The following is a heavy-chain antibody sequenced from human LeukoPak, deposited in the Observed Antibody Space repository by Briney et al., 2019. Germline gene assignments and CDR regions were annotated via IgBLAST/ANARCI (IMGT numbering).Heavy chain of an antibody. CDR1: GYTFTSYD. V-gene: IGHV1-8*01. Sequence: ASVKVSCKVSGYTFTSYDINWVRQATGQGLEWMGWMNPNSGNTGYAQKFQGRVTMTRNTSISTAYMELSSLRSEDTAVYYCARGRSVTAFYYYYYYGMDVWGQGTTVTVSS. D-gene: IGHD4-17*01. J-gene: IGHJ6*02. CDR3: ARGRSVTAFYYYYYYGMDV. CDR2: MNPNSGNT.